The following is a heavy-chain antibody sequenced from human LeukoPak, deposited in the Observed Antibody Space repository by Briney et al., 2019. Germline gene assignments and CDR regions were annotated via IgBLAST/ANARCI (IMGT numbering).Heavy chain of an antibody. CDR1: GFSFGSYP. D-gene: IGHD5-12*01. J-gene: IGHJ4*02. CDR3: AKRAPYMVAPDY. Sequence: GGSLRLSCVVSGFSFGSYPMSWVRQAPGKGLEWVSVISETGGVTHYADSMKGRFTISRDNSKNMLYLQMNSLRAEDTAVYYCAKRAPYMVAPDYWGQGTLVTVSS. CDR2: ISETGGVT. V-gene: IGHV3-23*01.